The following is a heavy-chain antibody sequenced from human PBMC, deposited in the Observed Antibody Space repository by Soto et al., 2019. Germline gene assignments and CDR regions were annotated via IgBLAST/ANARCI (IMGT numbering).Heavy chain of an antibody. V-gene: IGHV3-53*01. CDR3: AKNPSLLVGNYFDY. CDR1: GFTVSSNY. Sequence: GGSLRLSCAVSGFTVSSNYMSWVRQAPGKGLEWVSVIYSGGSTYYADSVKGRFTISRDNSKNTLHMQMNSLRSEDTALYYCAKNPSLLVGNYFDYWGQGTLVTVAS. D-gene: IGHD6-6*01. CDR2: IYSGGST. J-gene: IGHJ4*02.